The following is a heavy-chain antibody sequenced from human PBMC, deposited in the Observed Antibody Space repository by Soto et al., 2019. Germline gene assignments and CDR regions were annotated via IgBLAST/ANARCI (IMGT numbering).Heavy chain of an antibody. D-gene: IGHD6-13*01. CDR2: ISSSSSTI. CDR3: ASVGWYSGTDDFDY. J-gene: IGHJ4*02. CDR1: GFTFSSYS. Sequence: VGSLRLCCADSGFTFSSYSMNLVRQAPGKGLEWVSYISSSSSTIYYADSVKGRFTNSRDKAKSSLYVQMNSLRDEDTAVYYCASVGWYSGTDDFDYWGQGTLVTVSS. V-gene: IGHV3-48*02.